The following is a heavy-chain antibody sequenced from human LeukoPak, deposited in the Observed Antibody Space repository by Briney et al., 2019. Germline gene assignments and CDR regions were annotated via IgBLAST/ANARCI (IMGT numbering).Heavy chain of an antibody. D-gene: IGHD3-22*01. CDR3: ARHRGLSYYYDSSGVSYFDY. J-gene: IGHJ4*02. V-gene: IGHV4-39*01. Sequence: SETLSLTCTVSGGSISSSSYYWGWIRQPPGKGLEWIGSIYYSGSTYYNPSLKSRVTISVDTSKNQSSLKLSSVTAADTAVYYCARHRGLSYYYDSSGVSYFDYWGQGTLVTVSS. CDR2: IYYSGST. CDR1: GGSISSSSYY.